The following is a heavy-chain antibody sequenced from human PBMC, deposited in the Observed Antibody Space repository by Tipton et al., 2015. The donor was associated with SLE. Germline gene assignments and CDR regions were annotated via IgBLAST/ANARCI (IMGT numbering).Heavy chain of an antibody. Sequence: QVQLVQSGAEVKKPGASVKISCKTSGYTFTSNYIHWVRQAPGQGLEWMGIINPGGGRATYSQKFQGRVTMTRDTSASTVDMELSSLRSEDSALYYCARGGIFGVFALDLWGQGTLVTVSS. CDR1: GYTFTSNY. CDR2: INPGGGRA. CDR3: ARGGIFGVFALDL. J-gene: IGHJ1*01. D-gene: IGHD3-3*01. V-gene: IGHV1-46*01.